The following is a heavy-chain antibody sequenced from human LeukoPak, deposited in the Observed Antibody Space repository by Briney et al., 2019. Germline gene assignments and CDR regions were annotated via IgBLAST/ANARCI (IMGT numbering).Heavy chain of an antibody. CDR1: GFSLSTSGVG. D-gene: IGHD1-7*01. Sequence: SGPTLVNPTQTLTLTCTFSGFSLSTSGVGVGWIRQPPGKALEWLALIYWNDDKRYSPSLKSRLTITKGTSKNPVVLTMTNMDPVDTATYYCAHAELYNWFDPWGQGTLVTVSS. CDR3: AHAELYNWFDP. V-gene: IGHV2-5*01. CDR2: IYWNDDK. J-gene: IGHJ5*02.